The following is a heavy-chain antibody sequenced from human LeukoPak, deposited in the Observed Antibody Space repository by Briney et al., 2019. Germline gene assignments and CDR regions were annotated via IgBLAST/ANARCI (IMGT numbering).Heavy chain of an antibody. Sequence: SVKVSCKASGGTFSSYAISWVRQAPGQGLEWMGGIIPIFGTANYAQKFQGRVTITTDESTSTAYMELSSLRSEDTAVYYCARDEDYYGSGSCNFDYWGQGTLVTVSS. J-gene: IGHJ4*02. CDR2: IIPIFGTA. V-gene: IGHV1-69*05. CDR3: ARDEDYYGSGSCNFDY. CDR1: GGTFSSYA. D-gene: IGHD3-10*01.